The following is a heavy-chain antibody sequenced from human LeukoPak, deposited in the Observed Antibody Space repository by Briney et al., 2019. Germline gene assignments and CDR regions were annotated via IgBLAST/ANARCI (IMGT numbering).Heavy chain of an antibody. Sequence: GSLRLSCAASGFTFSSYGMHWVRQAPGKGLEWVAVVSYDGSNKDYADSVKGRFTISRDNSKNTLFLQVNSLTVEDTAVYYCARDTLPLGRGYYYNFDYWGQGTLVTVSS. CDR3: ARDTLPLGRGYYYNFDY. V-gene: IGHV3-33*05. D-gene: IGHD3-22*01. CDR2: VSYDGSNK. CDR1: GFTFSSYG. J-gene: IGHJ4*02.